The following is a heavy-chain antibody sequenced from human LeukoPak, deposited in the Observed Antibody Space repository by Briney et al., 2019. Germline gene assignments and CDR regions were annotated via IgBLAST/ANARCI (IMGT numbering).Heavy chain of an antibody. V-gene: IGHV1-2*02. CDR1: KNMFTGYF. Sequence: ASVKVSCKTSKNMFTGYFMHWVRQAPGQGLECIGWINPNSGGTLFARRFQGRDTMTRDTSIGATYMELSRLTSDDTALYYCAAQCNDDFCYKRDYMDVWGKGTMVIVSS. CDR3: AAQCNDDFCYKRDYMDV. D-gene: IGHD2-2*02. J-gene: IGHJ6*03. CDR2: INPNSGGT.